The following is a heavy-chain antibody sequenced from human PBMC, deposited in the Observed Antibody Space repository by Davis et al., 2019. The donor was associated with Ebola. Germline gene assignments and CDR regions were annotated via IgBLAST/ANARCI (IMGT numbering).Heavy chain of an antibody. Sequence: GESLKISCQTSGYSFTTYWITWVRPLPGKGLEWLGRIDPTDSHSDFSPSFQGHVTISVDKSISTAYLQWRSLKASDTAMYYCATQGAPWTGVDYWGQGSLVIVSS. J-gene: IGHJ4*02. D-gene: IGHD3/OR15-3a*01. CDR1: GYSFTTYW. CDR3: ATQGAPWTGVDY. CDR2: IDPTDSHS. V-gene: IGHV5-10-1*01.